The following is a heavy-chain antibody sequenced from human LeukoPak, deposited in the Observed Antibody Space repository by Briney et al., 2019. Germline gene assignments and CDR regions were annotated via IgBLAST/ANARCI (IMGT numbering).Heavy chain of an antibody. CDR3: ARGGTPYYPDY. J-gene: IGHJ4*02. V-gene: IGHV4-39*07. D-gene: IGHD3-16*01. Sequence: GSLRLSCAASGFTFSSYAMSWVRQAPGKGLEWIGSIYYSGSTYYNPSLKSRVTISVDTSKNQFSLKLSSVTAADTAVYYCARGGTPYYPDYWGQGTLVTVSS. CDR1: GFTFSSYA. CDR2: IYYSGST.